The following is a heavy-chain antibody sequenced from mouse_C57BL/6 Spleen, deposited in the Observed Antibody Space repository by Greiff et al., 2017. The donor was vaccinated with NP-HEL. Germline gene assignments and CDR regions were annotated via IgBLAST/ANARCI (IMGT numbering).Heavy chain of an antibody. CDR1: GFTFTDYY. V-gene: IGHV7-3*01. CDR2: IRNKANGYTT. CDR3: ARYRGYDEAAMDY. Sequence: DVKLVESGGGLVQPGGSLSLSCAASGFTFTDYYMSWVRQPPGKALEWLGFIRNKANGYTTEYSASVKGRFTISRDNSQSILYLQMNALRAEDSATYYCARYRGYDEAAMDYWGQGTSVTVSS. J-gene: IGHJ4*01. D-gene: IGHD2-2*01.